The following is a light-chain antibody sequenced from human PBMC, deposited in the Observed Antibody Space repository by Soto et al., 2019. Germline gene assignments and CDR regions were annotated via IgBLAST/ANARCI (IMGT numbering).Light chain of an antibody. Sequence: IVLTQSPGTLSLSPGERATLSCRASQSVGRRYLAWYQQKPGQAPMLLIYDTSERASDIPDRFSGSGSGTDFPLTISRLVPEDFAGYYCQYQGSFGGGTKGEIK. J-gene: IGKJ4*01. CDR1: QSVGRRY. CDR2: DTS. CDR3: QYQGS. V-gene: IGKV3-20*01.